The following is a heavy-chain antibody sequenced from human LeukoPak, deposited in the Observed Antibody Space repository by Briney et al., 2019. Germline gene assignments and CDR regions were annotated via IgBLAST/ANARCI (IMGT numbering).Heavy chain of an antibody. CDR2: ISGSGGST. D-gene: IGHD6-19*01. J-gene: IGHJ6*03. Sequence: GGSLRLSCAASGFTFSSYGMSWVRQAPGKGLEWVSAISGSGGSTYYADSVKGRFTISRDNAKNSLYLQMNSLRAEDTALYYCAKGSSLAVAGTMGYYSYYYMDVWGKGTTVTISS. V-gene: IGHV3-23*01. CDR3: AKGSSLAVAGTMGYYSYYYMDV. CDR1: GFTFSSYG.